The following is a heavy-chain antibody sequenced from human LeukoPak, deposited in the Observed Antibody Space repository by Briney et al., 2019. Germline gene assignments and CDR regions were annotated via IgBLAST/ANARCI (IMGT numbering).Heavy chain of an antibody. CDR1: GFRFNKFG. Sequence: PGGSLRLSCAASGFRFNKFGMHWVRQALGPGLEWVAFIRHDGTTQYDTDSVKGRFIISRDDSKNTVSLQMNILRVDDTAFYYCAKHHSATWPFHDSWGQGNLVTVSS. CDR2: IRHDGTTQ. D-gene: IGHD5-18*01. CDR3: AKHHSATWPFHDS. V-gene: IGHV3-30*02. J-gene: IGHJ4*02.